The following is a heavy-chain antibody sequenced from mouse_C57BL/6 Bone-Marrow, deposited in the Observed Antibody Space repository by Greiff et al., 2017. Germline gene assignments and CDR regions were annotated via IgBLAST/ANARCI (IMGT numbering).Heavy chain of an antibody. V-gene: IGHV1-19*01. Sequence: VQLQQSGPVLVKPGASVKMSCKASGYTFTDYYMNWVKQSHGKSLEWIGVINPYNGGTSYNQKFKGKATLTVDKSSSTAYMELNSLTSEDSAVYYSASGGKFITTVVATDYWGQGTTLTVSS. J-gene: IGHJ2*01. CDR2: INPYNGGT. D-gene: IGHD1-1*01. CDR1: GYTFTDYY. CDR3: ASGGKFITTVVATDY.